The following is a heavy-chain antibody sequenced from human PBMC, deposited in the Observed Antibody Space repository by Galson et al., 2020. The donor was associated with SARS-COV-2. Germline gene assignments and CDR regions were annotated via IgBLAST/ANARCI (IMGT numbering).Heavy chain of an antibody. CDR2: IGTAGDT. Sequence: GESLKISCAASGFTFSSYDMHWVRQATGKGLEWVSAIGTAGDTYYPGSVKGRFTISRENAKNSLYLQINSLRAGDTAVYYCVTGDYYGSGSYRPLDYWGQGTLVTVSS. J-gene: IGHJ4*02. CDR3: VTGDYYGSGSYRPLDY. D-gene: IGHD3-10*01. V-gene: IGHV3-13*01. CDR1: GFTFSSYD.